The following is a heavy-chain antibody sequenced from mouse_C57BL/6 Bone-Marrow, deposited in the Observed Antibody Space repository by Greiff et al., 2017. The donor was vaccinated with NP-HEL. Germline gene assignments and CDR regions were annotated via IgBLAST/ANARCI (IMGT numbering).Heavy chain of an antibody. CDR2: IDPSDSYT. J-gene: IGHJ3*01. CDR1: GYTFTSYW. Sequence: QVQLQQPGAELVMPGASVKLSCKASGYTFTSYWMHWVKQRPGQGLEWIGEIDPSDSYTNYNQKFKGKSTLTVDKSSSTAYMQLSSLTSEDSAVYYFAREMGDYAFAYGGQGTLVTVSA. V-gene: IGHV1-69*01. CDR3: AREMGDYAFAY. D-gene: IGHD2-4*01.